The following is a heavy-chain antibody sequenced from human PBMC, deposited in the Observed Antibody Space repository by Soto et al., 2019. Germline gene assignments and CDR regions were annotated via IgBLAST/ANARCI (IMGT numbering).Heavy chain of an antibody. Sequence: PSETLSLTCTVSGGSISSSSYYWGWIRRPPGKGLEWIGSIYYSGSTYYNPSLKSRVTISVDTSKNQFSLKLSSVTAADTAVYYCARSPIDITIFGVVIPGWFDPWGQGTLVTVSS. CDR1: GGSISSSSYY. CDR2: IYYSGST. J-gene: IGHJ5*02. CDR3: ARSPIDITIFGVVIPGWFDP. V-gene: IGHV4-39*01. D-gene: IGHD3-3*01.